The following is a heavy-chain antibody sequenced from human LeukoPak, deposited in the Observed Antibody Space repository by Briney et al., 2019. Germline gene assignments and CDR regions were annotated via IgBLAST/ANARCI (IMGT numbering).Heavy chain of an antibody. Sequence: GGSLRLSCAASGFDFDDYGMTWVRQAPGKGLEWVSGINGNGGSTGYADSVRGRFTISRDNSKNTLYLQMNSLRAEDTAVYYCAKVWQWLVRGAFDIWGQGTMVTVSS. CDR2: INGNGGST. J-gene: IGHJ3*02. CDR3: AKVWQWLVRGAFDI. V-gene: IGHV3-20*04. CDR1: GFDFDDYG. D-gene: IGHD6-19*01.